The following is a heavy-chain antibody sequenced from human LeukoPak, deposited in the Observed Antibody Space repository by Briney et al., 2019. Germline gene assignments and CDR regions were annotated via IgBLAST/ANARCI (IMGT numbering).Heavy chain of an antibody. D-gene: IGHD3-10*01. CDR2: IIPILGIA. J-gene: IGHJ5*02. CDR3: AREITMVRGVTYNWFDP. V-gene: IGHV1-69*04. CDR1: GGTFSSYA. Sequence: SVKVSCKASGGTFSSYAISWVRQAPGQGLEWMGRIIPILGIANYAQKFQGRVTITADKSTSTAYMELSSLRSEDTAVYYCAREITMVRGVTYNWFDPWGQGTLVTVSS.